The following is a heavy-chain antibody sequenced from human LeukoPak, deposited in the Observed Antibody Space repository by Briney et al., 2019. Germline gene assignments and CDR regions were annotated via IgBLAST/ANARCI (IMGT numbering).Heavy chain of an antibody. CDR2: ISGGSSTI. CDR3: ARYHYDGRSFDC. V-gene: IGHV3-48*01. Sequence: GGSLRLSCAASGFTFSSYTMHWVRQAPGKGLEWISYISGGSSTIHYADSVKGRFTVSRDNARNSLYLQMNSLRAEDTAVYYCARYHYDGRSFDCWGQGTLVTVSS. J-gene: IGHJ5*01. D-gene: IGHD3-22*01. CDR1: GFTFSSYT.